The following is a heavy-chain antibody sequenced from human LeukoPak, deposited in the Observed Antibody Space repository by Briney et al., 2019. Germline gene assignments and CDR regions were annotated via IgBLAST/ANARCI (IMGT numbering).Heavy chain of an antibody. V-gene: IGHV1-8*03. CDR3: ARAGKYYDILTGFSSMGFGP. Sequence: ASVKVSCKASGYTFTSYDINWVRQATGQGLEWMGWMNPNSGNTGYAQKFQGRVTITRNTSISTAYMELSSLRSEDTAVYYCARAGKYYDILTGFSSMGFGPWGQGTLVTVSS. CDR2: MNPNSGNT. D-gene: IGHD3-9*01. CDR1: GYTFTSYD. J-gene: IGHJ5*02.